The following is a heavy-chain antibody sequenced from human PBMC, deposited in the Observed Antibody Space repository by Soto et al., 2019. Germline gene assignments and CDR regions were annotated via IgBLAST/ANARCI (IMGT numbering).Heavy chain of an antibody. V-gene: IGHV4-39*01. CDR1: GGSISSSSYY. CDR3: ARELRYFDWGDAFDI. J-gene: IGHJ3*02. Sequence: QLQLQESGPGLVKPSETLSLTCTVSGGSISSSSYYWGWIRQPPGKGLEWIGSIYYSGSTYYNPSLKSRVTISVDTSKNQFSLKLSSVTAADTAVYYCARELRYFDWGDAFDIWGQGTMVTVSS. D-gene: IGHD3-9*01. CDR2: IYYSGST.